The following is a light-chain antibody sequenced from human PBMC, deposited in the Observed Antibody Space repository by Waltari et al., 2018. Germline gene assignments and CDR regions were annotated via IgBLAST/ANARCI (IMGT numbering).Light chain of an antibody. J-gene: IGLJ1*01. CDR2: EVS. CDR1: NSDVGGYDH. CDR3: SSYSNIKMYL. Sequence: QSALTQPASVSGSPGQSITISCTGSNSDVGGYDHVSWYQQHPGKVPKLLSYEVSNRPSGVSNRFFGFKSGITASLIISGLQAEDEADYYCSSYSNIKMYLFGTGTKVSVL. V-gene: IGLV2-14*01.